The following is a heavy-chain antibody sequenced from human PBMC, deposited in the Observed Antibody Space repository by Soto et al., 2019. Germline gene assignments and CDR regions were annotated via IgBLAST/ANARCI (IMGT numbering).Heavy chain of an antibody. CDR3: ARDRIAVAGRLHYYGMDV. J-gene: IGHJ6*02. V-gene: IGHV1-46*01. CDR2: INPSGGST. D-gene: IGHD6-19*01. Sequence: ASVKVSCKASGYTFTSYYMYWVRQAPGQGLEWMGIINPSGGSTSYAQKFQGRVTITRDTSASTAYMELSSLRSEDTAVYYCARDRIAVAGRLHYYGMDVWGQGTTVTVSS. CDR1: GYTFTSYY.